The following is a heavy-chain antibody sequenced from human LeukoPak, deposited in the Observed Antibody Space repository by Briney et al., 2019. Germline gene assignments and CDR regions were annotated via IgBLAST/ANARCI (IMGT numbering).Heavy chain of an antibody. CDR2: ISWNSGSI. V-gene: IGHV3-9*01. D-gene: IGHD2-2*01. CDR3: AKVFSPADPFDY. Sequence: GRSLRLSCAASGFTFDDYAMHWVRQAPGKGLEWVSGISWNSGSIGYADSVKGRFTISRDNAKNSLYLQMNSLRAEDTALYYCAKVFSPADPFDYWGQGTLVTVSS. CDR1: GFTFDDYA. J-gene: IGHJ4*02.